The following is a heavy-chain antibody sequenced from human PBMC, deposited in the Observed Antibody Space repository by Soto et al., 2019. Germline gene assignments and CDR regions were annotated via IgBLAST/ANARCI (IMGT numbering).Heavy chain of an antibody. J-gene: IGHJ3*02. V-gene: IGHV5-10-1*01. D-gene: IGHD3-22*01. CDR3: ARHKDSVFMIVGNEAFEI. CDR2: IDPSDSYT. CDR1: GYSFTSYW. Sequence: GESLKISCKGSGYSFTSYWISWVRQMPGKGLEWMGRIDPSDSYTNYSPSFQGHVTISADKSISTAYLQWSSLKASDAAMYYCARHKDSVFMIVGNEAFEICGQGTMVTVS.